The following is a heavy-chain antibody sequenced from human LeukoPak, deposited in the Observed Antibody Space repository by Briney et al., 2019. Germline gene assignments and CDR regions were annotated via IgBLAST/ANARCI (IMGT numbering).Heavy chain of an antibody. D-gene: IGHD6-13*01. V-gene: IGHV4-34*01. Sequence: SETLSLTCAVYGGSFSGYYWSWIRQPPGKGLEWIGEINHSGSTNHNPSLKSRVTISVDTSKNQFSLKLSSVTAADTAVYYCARVGGPLYSSSWYPAYYYYGMDVWGQGTTVTVSS. CDR2: INHSGST. J-gene: IGHJ6*02. CDR3: ARVGGPLYSSSWYPAYYYYGMDV. CDR1: GGSFSGYY.